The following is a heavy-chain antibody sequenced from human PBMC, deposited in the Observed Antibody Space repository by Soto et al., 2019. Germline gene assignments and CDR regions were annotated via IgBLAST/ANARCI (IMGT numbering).Heavy chain of an antibody. CDR2: IYHSGST. Sequence: PSETLSLTCAVSGYSISSGYYWGCIRQPPGKGLEWIGSIYHSGSTYYNPSLKSRVTISVDTSKNQFSLKLSSVTAADTAVYYCASEGYYDSSGYLRWFDPWGQGTLVTVSS. CDR3: ASEGYYDSSGYLRWFDP. D-gene: IGHD3-22*01. CDR1: GYSISSGYY. J-gene: IGHJ5*02. V-gene: IGHV4-38-2*01.